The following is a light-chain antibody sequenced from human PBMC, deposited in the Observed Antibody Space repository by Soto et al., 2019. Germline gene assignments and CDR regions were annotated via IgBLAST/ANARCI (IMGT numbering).Light chain of an antibody. CDR2: GND. Sequence: QSVLTQPPSVSGAPGQGVTISCTGSSSNIGAGYDVHWYQQLPGAAPKLLIFGNDNRPSGVPDRFSGSRSGTSASLAITGLQAEDEADYYCQSYDRSLSGSVFGAGTNHRP. J-gene: IGLJ1*01. CDR1: SSNIGAGYD. CDR3: QSYDRSLSGSV. V-gene: IGLV1-40*01.